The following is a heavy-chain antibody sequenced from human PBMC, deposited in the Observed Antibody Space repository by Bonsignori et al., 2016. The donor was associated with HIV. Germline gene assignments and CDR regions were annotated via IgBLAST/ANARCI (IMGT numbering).Heavy chain of an antibody. CDR2: IFYTGKT. Sequence: QVQLQESGPGMVKSSETLSLTCTVSGGSISRRYWSWFRQPPGKGLEWIGYIFYTGKTNYNPSLKSRVTMSVDTSKNQFSLRLTSVTAADTAVYYCGTGQAGDYWGQGTLVTVSS. CDR3: GTGQAGDY. J-gene: IGHJ4*02. CDR1: GGSISRRY. V-gene: IGHV4-59*11. D-gene: IGHD3-10*01.